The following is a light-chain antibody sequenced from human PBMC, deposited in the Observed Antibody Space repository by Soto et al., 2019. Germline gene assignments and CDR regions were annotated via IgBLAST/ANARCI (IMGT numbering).Light chain of an antibody. CDR1: QSVSRNY. CDR2: AAS. CDR3: QQYGDSPYT. J-gene: IGKJ2*01. V-gene: IGKV3-20*01. Sequence: EIVLTQSPGTLSLFPGERATLSCRASQSVSRNYLAWYQQKPGQAPRLLIRAASTRATDIPDRFRGSGSGTDFTLTITRLEAEDFAVYHCQQYGDSPYTFGQGTKLEI.